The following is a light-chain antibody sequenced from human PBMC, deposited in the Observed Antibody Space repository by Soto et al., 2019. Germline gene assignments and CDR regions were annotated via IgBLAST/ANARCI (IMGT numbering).Light chain of an antibody. Sequence: EIVLTQSPATLSLSPGERATLSCRASQSVSSYLAWYQQKPGQAPRLLIYDAFKRATGIAARFSGSGSGTDFTLTISSLEPEDFAVYYCQHRSNWPLTFVQGTRLEIK. CDR1: QSVSSY. V-gene: IGKV3-11*01. CDR2: DAF. J-gene: IGKJ5*01. CDR3: QHRSNWPLT.